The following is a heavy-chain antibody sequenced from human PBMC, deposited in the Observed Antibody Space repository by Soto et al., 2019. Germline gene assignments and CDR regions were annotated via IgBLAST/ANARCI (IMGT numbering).Heavy chain of an antibody. CDR3: ARERPTGYDFWSGYSTGAFDI. CDR1: GFTFSSYW. J-gene: IGHJ3*02. D-gene: IGHD3-3*01. V-gene: IGHV3-7*01. Sequence: GGSLRLSCAASGFTFSSYWMSWVRQAPGKGLEWVANIKQDGSEKYYVDSVKGRFTISRDNAKNSLYLQMNSLRAEDTAVYYCARERPTGYDFWSGYSTGAFDIWGQGTMVTVSS. CDR2: IKQDGSEK.